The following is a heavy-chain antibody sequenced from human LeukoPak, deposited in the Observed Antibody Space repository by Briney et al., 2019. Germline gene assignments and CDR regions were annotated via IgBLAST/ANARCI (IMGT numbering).Heavy chain of an antibody. CDR3: ARDRRGAPGTQYYYYYMDV. J-gene: IGHJ6*03. Sequence: SETLSLTCTVSGGSISSYYWSWIRQPAGKGLEWIGRIYTSGNTNYNPSLKSRVTMSVDTPKNQFSLKLSSVTAADTAVYYCARDRRGAPGTQYYYYYMDVWGKGTTVTVSS. CDR1: GGSISSYY. D-gene: IGHD6-13*01. CDR2: IYTSGNT. V-gene: IGHV4-4*07.